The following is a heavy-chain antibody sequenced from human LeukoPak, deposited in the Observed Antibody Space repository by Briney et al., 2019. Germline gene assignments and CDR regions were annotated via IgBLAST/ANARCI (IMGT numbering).Heavy chain of an antibody. CDR3: ARDLSSGYFYYYYYMDV. J-gene: IGHJ6*03. D-gene: IGHD3-22*01. Sequence: GGSLRLSCAASGFTVSSNYMTWVRQAPGKGLEWVSVIHKNAITYYADTVKGRFTISRDNSKNSLYLQMNSLRAEDTAVYYCARDLSSGYFYYYYYMDVWGKGTTVTVSS. V-gene: IGHV3-53*01. CDR2: IHKNAIT. CDR1: GFTVSSNY.